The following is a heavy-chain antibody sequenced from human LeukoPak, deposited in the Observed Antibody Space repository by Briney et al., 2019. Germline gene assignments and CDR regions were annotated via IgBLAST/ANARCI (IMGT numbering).Heavy chain of an antibody. CDR1: GYTFTTYG. Sequence: ASVKVSCKASGYTFTTYGMNWVRQAPGQGLEWMGGIIPIFGTANYAQKFQGRVTITADKSTSTAYMELSSLRSEDTAVYYCARLDSSGYYLPAFDIWGQGTMVTVSS. CDR2: IIPIFGTA. V-gene: IGHV1-69*06. CDR3: ARLDSSGYYLPAFDI. D-gene: IGHD3-22*01. J-gene: IGHJ3*02.